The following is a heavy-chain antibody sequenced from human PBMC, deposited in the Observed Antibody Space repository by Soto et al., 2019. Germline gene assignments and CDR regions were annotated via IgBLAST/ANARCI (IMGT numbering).Heavy chain of an antibody. CDR1: GFSFSTYD. D-gene: IGHD6-13*01. CDR2: ILNGDSRT. V-gene: IGHV3-48*02. J-gene: IGHJ6*02. Sequence: GGSLRLSCAASGFSFSTYDMTWARQAPGKGLEWVSTILNGDSRTYYADSVKGRFTISRDNAKNSLYLQMNSLRDEDTAVYSCARSQGDSSSWDYYYYGMDVWGQGTTVTVSS. CDR3: ARSQGDSSSWDYYYYGMDV.